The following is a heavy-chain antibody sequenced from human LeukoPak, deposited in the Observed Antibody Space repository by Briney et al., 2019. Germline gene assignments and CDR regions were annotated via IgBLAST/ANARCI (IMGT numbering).Heavy chain of an antibody. D-gene: IGHD3-22*01. J-gene: IGHJ6*03. V-gene: IGHV3-7*01. CDR3: ARLNGVVADYYMDV. CDR1: GFTFSTYW. Sequence: PGGSLRLSCAASGFTFSTYWMTWVRQAPGKGLEWVANINHDGSEKYYVDSVKGRFTISRDSAKNSLYLQMNSLRAEDTAVYYCARLNGVVADYYMDVWGKGTTVTVSS. CDR2: INHDGSEK.